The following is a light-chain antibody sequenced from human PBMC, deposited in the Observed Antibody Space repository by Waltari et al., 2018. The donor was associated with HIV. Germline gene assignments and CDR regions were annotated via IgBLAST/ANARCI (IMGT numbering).Light chain of an antibody. Sequence: QSVLTQPPSASGTPGQRVTISCSGSSSNIGSNTVHWYQQRPGTAPKLLVYNNNQRPSGVPDRFSGSKAGTSASLAISGLQSEDEADYYCAAWDDGLNGVFGGGTKLTVL. CDR3: AAWDDGLNGV. V-gene: IGLV1-44*01. J-gene: IGLJ3*02. CDR1: SSNIGSNT. CDR2: NNN.